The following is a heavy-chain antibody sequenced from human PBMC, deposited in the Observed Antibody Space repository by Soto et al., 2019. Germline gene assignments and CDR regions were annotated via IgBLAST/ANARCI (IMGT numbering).Heavy chain of an antibody. J-gene: IGHJ4*02. CDR3: ARGVSSGYSYGYSDY. Sequence: APVKVPSKASGFTLTSHCSSLVGQAPGQGLEWMGWISAYNGNTNYAQKHQGRVTMTTDTSTSTAYMELRSLRSDDTAVYYCARGVSSGYSYGYSDYWGQGTLVTVSS. CDR2: ISAYNGNT. CDR1: GFTLTSHC. D-gene: IGHD5-18*01. V-gene: IGHV1-18*01.